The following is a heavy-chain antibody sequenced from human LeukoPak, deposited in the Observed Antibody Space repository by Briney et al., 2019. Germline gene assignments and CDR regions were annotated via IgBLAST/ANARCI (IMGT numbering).Heavy chain of an antibody. CDR3: ARGSAWYVAY. D-gene: IGHD6-19*01. J-gene: IGHJ4*02. Sequence: ASVKVSCKASGYTFTDFAMHWVRQAPGQRLEWMGWINTGTDDSKYSQKFQGRVTITRDTSARIVYTELSSLIFEDTAVYYCARGSAWYVAYWGQGTLVTVSS. V-gene: IGHV1-3*04. CDR1: GYTFTDFA. CDR2: INTGTDDS.